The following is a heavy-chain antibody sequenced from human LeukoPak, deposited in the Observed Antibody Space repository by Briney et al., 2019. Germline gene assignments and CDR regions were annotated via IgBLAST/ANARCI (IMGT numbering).Heavy chain of an antibody. J-gene: IGHJ4*02. V-gene: IGHV1-2*02. D-gene: IGHD6-19*01. Sequence: AASVTVSCKASGYTFTDYYMHWVRQAPGQTFEWLAWINPKSGDTHYTQKFQGRVTVTTDTSITSVYMELSGLQSDDTAVYYCVRDLTGGSGDWGQGTLVTVSS. CDR3: VRDLTGGSGD. CDR1: GYTFTDYY. CDR2: INPKSGDT.